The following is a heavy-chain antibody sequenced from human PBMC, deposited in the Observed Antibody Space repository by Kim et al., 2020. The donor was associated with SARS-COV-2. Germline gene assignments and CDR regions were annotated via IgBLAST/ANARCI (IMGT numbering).Heavy chain of an antibody. CDR3: ARDCDILTKGPFYYYYYMDV. CDR2: INTNTGNP. CDR1: GYTFTSYA. V-gene: IGHV7-4-1*02. J-gene: IGHJ6*03. D-gene: IGHD3-9*01. Sequence: ASVKVSCKASGYTFTSYAMNWVRQAPGQGLEWMGWINTNTGNPTYAQGFTGRFVFSLDTSVSTAYLQISSLKAEDTAVYYCARDCDILTKGPFYYYYYMDVWGKGTTVTVSS.